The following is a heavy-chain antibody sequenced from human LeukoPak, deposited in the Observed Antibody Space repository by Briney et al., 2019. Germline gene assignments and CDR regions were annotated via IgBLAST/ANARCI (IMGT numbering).Heavy chain of an antibody. D-gene: IGHD1-26*01. CDR1: GFTFSDQS. CDR2: ISSNSLHI. Sequence: GGSLRLSCAASGFTFSDQSMNWVRQAPGKGLEWVSSISSNSLHIFYADSVKGRFTISRDNAKNSLYLQMNNLRAEDTAVYYCAKDSGWKWEDPGKGIDYWGQGTLVTVSS. J-gene: IGHJ4*02. CDR3: AKDSGWKWEDPGKGIDY. V-gene: IGHV3-21*01.